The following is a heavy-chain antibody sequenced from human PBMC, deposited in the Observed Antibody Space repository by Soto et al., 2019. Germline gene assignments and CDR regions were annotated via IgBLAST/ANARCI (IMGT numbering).Heavy chain of an antibody. CDR3: ARQLRYCSGGSCYPNCFDP. CDR1: GGSISSGGYD. CDR2: IYYRGST. Sequence: SETLSLPCTVSGGSISSGGYDCSLIHQHPGKELEWIGYIYYRGSTYYNPSLKSRVTISVDTSKDQSSLKLSSVTAADTAVYYCARQLRYCSGGSCYPNCFDPWGQGTLVPVSS. D-gene: IGHD2-15*01. V-gene: IGHV4-31*03. J-gene: IGHJ5*02.